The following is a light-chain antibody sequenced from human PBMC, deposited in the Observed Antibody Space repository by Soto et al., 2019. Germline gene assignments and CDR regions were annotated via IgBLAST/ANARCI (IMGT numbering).Light chain of an antibody. CDR1: SSDVGGYNF. CDR3: SSWTSSTTQV. Sequence: QSALTQPASVSGSPGQSITISCTGTSSDVGGYNFVSWYQQHPGKAPKLMIYEVNNRPSGVSNRFSGSKSGNTASLTISGIHAEDEADYYCSSWTSSTTQVLGGGTQLTVL. J-gene: IGLJ3*02. CDR2: EVN. V-gene: IGLV2-14*01.